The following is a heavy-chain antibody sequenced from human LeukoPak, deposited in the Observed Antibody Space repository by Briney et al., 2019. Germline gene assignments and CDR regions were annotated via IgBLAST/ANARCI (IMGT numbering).Heavy chain of an antibody. CDR1: GFTFSSYS. CDR2: ITTGGSTI. Sequence: YPGGSLRLSCAASGFTFSSYSMNWVRQAPGKGLEWVSYITTGGSTIYYADSVKGRFTISRDNSKNTLYLQINSLRAEDTAVYYCARDRGYSGSSKIDYWGQGTLVTVSS. V-gene: IGHV3-48*01. J-gene: IGHJ4*02. D-gene: IGHD1-26*01. CDR3: ARDRGYSGSSKIDY.